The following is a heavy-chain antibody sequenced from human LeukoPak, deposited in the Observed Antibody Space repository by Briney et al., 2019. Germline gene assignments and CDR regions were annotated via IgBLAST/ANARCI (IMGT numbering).Heavy chain of an antibody. CDR1: GFTFSSYW. Sequence: GGSLRLSCAASGFTFSSYWMSWVRQAPGKGLEWVAVISYDGSNKYYADSVKGRFTISRDNSKNTLYLQMNSLRAEDTAVYYCAGGYCSSTSCRNSLEYWGQGTLVTVSS. CDR2: ISYDGSNK. D-gene: IGHD2-2*01. V-gene: IGHV3-30*03. J-gene: IGHJ4*02. CDR3: AGGYCSSTSCRNSLEY.